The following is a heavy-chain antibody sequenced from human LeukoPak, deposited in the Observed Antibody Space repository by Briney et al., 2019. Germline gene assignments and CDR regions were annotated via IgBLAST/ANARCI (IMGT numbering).Heavy chain of an antibody. D-gene: IGHD3-3*01. Sequence: PSETLSLTCTVSGGSISSYYWSWIRQPPGKGLEWIGYIYYSGSTNYNPSLKSRVTISVDTSKNQFSLKVTSVTAADTAVFYCARLANYDFWRGPYPHDAFDIWGQGQWSPSLQ. V-gene: IGHV4-59*08. CDR2: IYYSGST. CDR3: ARLANYDFWRGPYPHDAFDI. J-gene: IGHJ3*02. CDR1: GGSISSYY.